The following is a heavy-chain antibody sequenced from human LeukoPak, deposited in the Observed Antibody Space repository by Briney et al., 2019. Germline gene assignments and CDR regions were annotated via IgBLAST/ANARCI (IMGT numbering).Heavy chain of an antibody. D-gene: IGHD3-3*01. CDR2: INTNTGNP. CDR1: GGTFSSYA. J-gene: IGHJ2*01. CDR3: ARGPGITIFGVVIPTYWYFDL. Sequence: ASVKVSCKASGGTFSSYAISWVRQAPGQGLEWMGWINTNTGNPTYAQGFTGRFVFSLDTSVSTAYLQISSLKAEDTAVYYCARGPGITIFGVVIPTYWYFDLWGRGTLVTVSS. V-gene: IGHV7-4-1*02.